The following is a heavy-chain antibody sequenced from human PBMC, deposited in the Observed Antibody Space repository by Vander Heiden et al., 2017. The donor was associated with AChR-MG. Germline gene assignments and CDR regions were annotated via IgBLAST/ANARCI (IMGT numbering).Heavy chain of an antibody. D-gene: IGHD2-15*01. J-gene: IGHJ4*02. CDR1: GFTFSSYG. Sequence: QVQLVESGGGVVQPGRSLRLSCAASGFTFSSYGMHGVRQAPGKGLEWVAVIWYDGSNKYYADSVKGRFTISRDNSKNTLYLQMNSLRAEDTAVYYCARDSPGRYCSGGSCYRHFDYWGQGTLVTVSS. V-gene: IGHV3-33*01. CDR2: IWYDGSNK. CDR3: ARDSPGRYCSGGSCYRHFDY.